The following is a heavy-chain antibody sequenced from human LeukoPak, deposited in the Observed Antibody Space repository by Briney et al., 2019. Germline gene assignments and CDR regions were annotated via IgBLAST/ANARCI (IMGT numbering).Heavy chain of an antibody. CDR1: GGFTFTNAW. V-gene: IGHV3-15*01. D-gene: IGHD6-13*01. J-gene: IGHJ4*02. CDR2: IKGKTDGDTT. Sequence: GGSLRLSCAASGGFTFTNAWMHWARQAPGKGLEWVGRIKGKTDGDTTDYAAPVKGRFTISRDDSKNTLYLQMNSLKTDDTAVYYCAGHYYDYWGQGTLVTVSS. CDR3: AGHYYDY.